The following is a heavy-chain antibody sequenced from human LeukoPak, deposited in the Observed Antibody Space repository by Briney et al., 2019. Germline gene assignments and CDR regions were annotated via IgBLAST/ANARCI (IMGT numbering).Heavy chain of an antibody. CDR3: ARDGSRWPFEY. D-gene: IGHD4-23*01. CDR2: IHFGGTT. CDR1: GFTVSTSY. Sequence: TGGSLRLSCAASGFTVSTSYMSWVRQAPGKGLEWVSAIHFGGTTYYADSVKGRFTVSRDNSKNTLYLQMNSLRAEDTALYYCARDGSRWPFEYWGQGTLVTVSS. V-gene: IGHV3-53*01. J-gene: IGHJ4*02.